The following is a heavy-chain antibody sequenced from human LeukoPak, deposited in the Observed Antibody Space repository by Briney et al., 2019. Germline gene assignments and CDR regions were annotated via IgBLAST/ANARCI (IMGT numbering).Heavy chain of an antibody. CDR1: GSSVSTFY. J-gene: IGHJ2*01. D-gene: IGHD1-26*01. CDR2: VHDAGST. CDR3: ARGSTDVYWYLDV. V-gene: IGHV4-59*02. Sequence: SETLSLTCIVSGSSVSTFYWSWLRQSPGTGLEWIGFVHDAGSTAYNPSLKSRVTISLETSKNQLSLMLTSVTAADTAMYYCARGSTDVYWYLDVWGRGTLVTVSS.